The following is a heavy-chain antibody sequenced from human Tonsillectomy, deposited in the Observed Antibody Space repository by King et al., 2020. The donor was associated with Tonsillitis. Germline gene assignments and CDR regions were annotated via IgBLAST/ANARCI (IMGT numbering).Heavy chain of an antibody. J-gene: IGHJ3*02. CDR2: IYYSGST. V-gene: IGHV4-59*01. CDR3: ARWKTTSPWYAFDI. D-gene: IGHD1-7*01. Sequence: VQLQESGPGLVKPAETLSLTCTVSGDSISSYYWSWIRQPPGKGLEWIGCIYYSGSTNYNPSLKSRVAISLDTSKNQFSLKLSSVTAADTAVYYCARWKTTSPWYAFDIWGQGTMVTVSS. CDR1: GDSISSYY.